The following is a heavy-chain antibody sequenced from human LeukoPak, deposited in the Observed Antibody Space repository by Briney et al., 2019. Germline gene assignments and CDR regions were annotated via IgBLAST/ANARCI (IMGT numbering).Heavy chain of an antibody. J-gene: IGHJ4*02. CDR2: ILGSGGST. V-gene: IGHV3-23*01. CDR3: AKWGDYDALTGYYVPDY. CDR1: GFTFSNYA. D-gene: IGHD3-9*01. Sequence: GGSLRLSCAASGFTFSNYAISWVRQAPGKGLEWVSAILGSGGSTYYADSVKGRFTVSRDNSKSTLYLQMNSLRAEDTALYYCAKWGDYDALTGYYVPDYWGQGTLVTVSS.